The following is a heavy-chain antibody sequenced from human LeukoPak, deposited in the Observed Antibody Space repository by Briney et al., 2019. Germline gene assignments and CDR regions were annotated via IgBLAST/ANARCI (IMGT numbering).Heavy chain of an antibody. CDR3: ARTTTMVRGVIITDGFDY. J-gene: IGHJ4*02. CDR2: IYHSGST. D-gene: IGHD3-10*01. V-gene: IGHV4-59*08. CDR1: SGSISSYY. Sequence: SETLSLTCTVSSGSISSYYWSWIRQPPGKGLEWIGSIYHSGSTYYNPSLKSRVTISVDTSKNQFSLKLSSVTAADTAVYYCARTTTMVRGVIITDGFDYWGQGTLVTVSS.